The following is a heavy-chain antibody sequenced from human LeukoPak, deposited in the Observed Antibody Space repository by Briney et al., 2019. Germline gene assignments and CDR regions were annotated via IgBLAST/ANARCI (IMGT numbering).Heavy chain of an antibody. D-gene: IGHD1-14*01. CDR3: ANAQPRQPPHD. V-gene: IGHV3-30*18. CDR1: GFTFSSYV. CDR2: ISYDGSNK. J-gene: IGHJ4*02. Sequence: GGSLRLSCAASGFTFSSYVMHWVRKAPGKGLEWVAVISYDGSNKFYADSVKGRFTISRDNSKNTLYLQMNSLRDEDTAVYYCANAQPRQPPHDWGQGTLVTVSS.